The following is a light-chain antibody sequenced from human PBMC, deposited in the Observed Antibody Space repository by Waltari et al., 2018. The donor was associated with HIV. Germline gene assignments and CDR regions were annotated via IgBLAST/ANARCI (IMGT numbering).Light chain of an antibody. CDR1: INNVGDQG. CDR3: SAWDSSLSAWV. Sequence: QAGLTQPPSVSKDLRQTATLTCTGNINNVGDQGAAWLQQHQGHPPKLLSSRNNNRPSGISERFSASRSGNTASLTITGLQPEDEADYHCSAWDSSLSAWVFGGGTKLTVL. CDR2: RNN. V-gene: IGLV10-54*01. J-gene: IGLJ3*02.